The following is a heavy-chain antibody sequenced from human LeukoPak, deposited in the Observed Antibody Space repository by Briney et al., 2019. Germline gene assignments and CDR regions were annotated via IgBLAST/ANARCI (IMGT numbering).Heavy chain of an antibody. J-gene: IGHJ4*01. V-gene: IGHV1-24*01. D-gene: IGHD1-26*01. CDR3: ATASGSYSKYYFDY. Sequence: ASVKVSCKVSGYTLTELSMHWVRQAPGKGLEWMGGFDPEDGETIYAQKFQGRVTMTEDTSTDTAYMELSSLRSEDTAVYYCATASGSYSKYYFDYWGHGTLVTVSS. CDR2: FDPEDGET. CDR1: GYTLTELS.